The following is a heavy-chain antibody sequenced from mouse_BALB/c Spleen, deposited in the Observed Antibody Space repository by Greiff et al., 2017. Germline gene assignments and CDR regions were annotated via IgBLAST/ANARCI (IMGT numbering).Heavy chain of an antibody. Sequence: QVQLQQSGAELMKPGASVKISCKATGYTFSSYWIEWVKQRPGHGLEWIGEILPGSGSTNYNEKFKGKATFTADTSSNTAYMQLSSLTSEDSAVYYCARPAYDPYYFDYWGQGTTLTVSS. CDR1: GYTFSSYW. D-gene: IGHD2-3*01. CDR3: ARPAYDPYYFDY. J-gene: IGHJ2*01. V-gene: IGHV1-9*01. CDR2: ILPGSGST.